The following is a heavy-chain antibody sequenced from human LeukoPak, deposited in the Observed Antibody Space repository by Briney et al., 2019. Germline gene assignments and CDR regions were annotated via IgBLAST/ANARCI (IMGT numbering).Heavy chain of an antibody. CDR3: ARAGIAAAVWFDP. J-gene: IGHJ5*02. V-gene: IGHV4-31*03. D-gene: IGHD6-13*01. CDR2: IYYSGST. Sequence: SETLSLTCTVSGGSISSGGYYWSWIRQHPGKGLEWIGYIYYSGSTYYNPSLKSRVTISVDTSKNQFSLKLSSVTAVDTAVYYCARAGIAAAVWFDPWGQGTLVTVSS. CDR1: GGSISSGGYY.